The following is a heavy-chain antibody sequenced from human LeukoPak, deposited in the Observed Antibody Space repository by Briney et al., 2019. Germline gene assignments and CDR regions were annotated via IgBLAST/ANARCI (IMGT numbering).Heavy chain of an antibody. CDR3: ARGAGTGFDY. V-gene: IGHV3-13*04. Sequence: GGSLRLSCAASGFTFSNYDIHWVRQATGKGLQWVSAIGTAGDTYYPGSVKGRFTISRENAKNSLYPQMNSLRAGDTAVYYCARGAGTGFDYWGQGTLVTVSS. D-gene: IGHD6-13*01. CDR2: IGTAGDT. J-gene: IGHJ4*02. CDR1: GFTFSNYD.